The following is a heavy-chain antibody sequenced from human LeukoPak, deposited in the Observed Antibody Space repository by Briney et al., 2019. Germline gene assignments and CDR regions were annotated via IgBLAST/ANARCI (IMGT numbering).Heavy chain of an antibody. V-gene: IGHV3-23*01. Sequence: LSGGSLRLSCAASGFTFSSYAMSWVRQAPGKGLEWVSAISGSGGSTYYADPVKGRFTISRDNSKNTLYLQMNSLRAEDTAVYYCAKAYYYDSSGYYPLGYWGQGTLVTVSS. D-gene: IGHD3-22*01. CDR3: AKAYYYDSSGYYPLGY. CDR1: GFTFSSYA. J-gene: IGHJ4*02. CDR2: ISGSGGST.